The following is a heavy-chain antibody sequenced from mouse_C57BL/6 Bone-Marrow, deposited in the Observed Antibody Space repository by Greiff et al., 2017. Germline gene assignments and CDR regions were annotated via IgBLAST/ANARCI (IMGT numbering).Heavy chain of an antibody. J-gene: IGHJ2*01. D-gene: IGHD2-3*01. CDR3: ARAGWLLGFDY. V-gene: IGHV1-80*01. CDR2: IYPGDGDT. CDR1: GYAFSSSW. Sequence: QVQLKESGAELVKPAASVKISCKASGYAFSSSWMNWVKQRPGKGLEWIGQIYPGDGDTNYNGKFKGKATLTADKSSSTAYMQLSSLTSEDSAVYFCARAGWLLGFDYGGQGTTLTVSS.